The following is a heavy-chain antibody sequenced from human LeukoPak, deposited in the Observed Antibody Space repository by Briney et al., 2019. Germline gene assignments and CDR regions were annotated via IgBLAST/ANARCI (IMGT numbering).Heavy chain of an antibody. V-gene: IGHV3-30*02. CDR1: GFTFSSYG. D-gene: IGHD2-15*01. Sequence: GGSLRLSCAASGFTFSSYGMHWVRQAPGKGLEWVAFIRYDGSNKYYADSVKGRFTISRDNSKNTLYLQKNSLRAEDTAVYYCAKQDIVVVVAGSYYYYYGMDVWGQGTTVTVSS. CDR2: IRYDGSNK. CDR3: AKQDIVVVVAGSYYYYYGMDV. J-gene: IGHJ6*02.